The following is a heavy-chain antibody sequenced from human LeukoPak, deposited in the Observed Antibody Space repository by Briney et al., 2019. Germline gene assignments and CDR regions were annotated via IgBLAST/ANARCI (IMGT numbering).Heavy chain of an antibody. V-gene: IGHV5-10-1*01. CDR2: IDPSDSYT. D-gene: IGHD2-15*01. Sequence: GESLRISCQGSGYSFTSYWISWVRQMPGKGLEWMGRIDPSDSYTNYSPSFQGHVTISADKSISTAYLQWSSLKASDTAMYYCARHFHCSGGSCYSTFDYWGQGTLVAVSS. J-gene: IGHJ4*02. CDR3: ARHFHCSGGSCYSTFDY. CDR1: GYSFTSYW.